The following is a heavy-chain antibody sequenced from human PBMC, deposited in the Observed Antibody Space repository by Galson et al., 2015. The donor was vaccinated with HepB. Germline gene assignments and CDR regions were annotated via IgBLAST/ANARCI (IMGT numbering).Heavy chain of an antibody. D-gene: IGHD3-22*01. CDR1: GFTFSSYA. CDR3: AREGGGPGYYDSSGYHRYYFDY. Sequence: SLRLSCAASGFTFSSYAMHWVRQAPGKGLEWVAVISYDGSNKYYADSVKGRFTISRDNSKNTLYLQMNSLRAEDTAVYYCAREGGGPGYYDSSGYHRYYFDYWGQGTLVTVSS. CDR2: ISYDGSNK. J-gene: IGHJ4*02. V-gene: IGHV3-30*04.